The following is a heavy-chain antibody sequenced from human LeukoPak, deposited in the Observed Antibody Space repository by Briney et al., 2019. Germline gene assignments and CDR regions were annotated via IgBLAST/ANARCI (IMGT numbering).Heavy chain of an antibody. Sequence: GGSLRLSCAASGFTFSSYSMNWVRQAPGKGLEWVAFIRYDGSNKYYADSVKGRFTISRDNSKNTLYLQMNSLRAEDTAVYYCAKPAGSAVAPFDYWGQGTLVTVSS. J-gene: IGHJ4*02. CDR1: GFTFSSYS. V-gene: IGHV3-30*02. CDR2: IRYDGSNK. D-gene: IGHD2-15*01. CDR3: AKPAGSAVAPFDY.